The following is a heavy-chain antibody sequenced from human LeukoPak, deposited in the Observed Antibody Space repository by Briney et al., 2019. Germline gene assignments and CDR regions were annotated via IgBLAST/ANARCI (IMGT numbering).Heavy chain of an antibody. V-gene: IGHV3-20*04. CDR1: GFTFDDYA. J-gene: IGHJ4*02. Sequence: GGSLRLSCAASGFTFDDYAMSWVRQAPGKGLEWVSGINWNGGSTGYADSVKGRFTISRDNAKNSLYLQMNSLRAEDTAVYYCARGTFPEVNFDYWGQGTLVTVSS. D-gene: IGHD1-14*01. CDR2: INWNGGST. CDR3: ARGTFPEVNFDY.